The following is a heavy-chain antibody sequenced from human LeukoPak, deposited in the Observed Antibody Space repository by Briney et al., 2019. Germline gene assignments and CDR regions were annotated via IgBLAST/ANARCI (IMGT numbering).Heavy chain of an antibody. J-gene: IGHJ4*02. CDR3: ARAPSMILPYYFDF. D-gene: IGHD3-22*01. V-gene: IGHV3-23*01. Sequence: GGSLRLSCAASGFTFSSHGINWVRQAPGKGLEWVSGISPSGSISYYADSVKGRFTISRDNSKNTVSLQMNSLRAEDTALYYCARAPSMILPYYFDFWSQGSLVTVSS. CDR2: ISPSGSIS. CDR1: GFTFSSHG.